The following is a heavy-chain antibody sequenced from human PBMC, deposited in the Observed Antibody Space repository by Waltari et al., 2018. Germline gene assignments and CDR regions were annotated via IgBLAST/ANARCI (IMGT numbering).Heavy chain of an antibody. CDR2: IIPILGIA. CDR3: ASAIIAAAEIVDDY. D-gene: IGHD6-13*01. CDR1: GGTFSSYT. Sequence: QVQLVQSGAEVKKPGSSVKVSCKASGGTFSSYTIRWVGQAPGQGLEWMGRIIPILGIANDAQKCQGRVTITADKSTSTVYMELSSLRSEDTAVYYCASAIIAAAEIVDDYWGQGTLVTVSS. V-gene: IGHV1-69*02. J-gene: IGHJ4*02.